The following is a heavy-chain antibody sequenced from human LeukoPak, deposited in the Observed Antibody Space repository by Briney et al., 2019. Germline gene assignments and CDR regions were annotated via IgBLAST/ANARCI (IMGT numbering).Heavy chain of an antibody. CDR3: ARDTGVGYFDY. D-gene: IGHD3-3*01. CDR1: GYTLTELS. J-gene: IGHJ4*02. Sequence: ASVKVSCKVSGYTLTELSMHWVRQAPGKGLEWMGGFDPEDGETIYAQKFQGRVTMTRDTSISTAYMELSRLRSDDTAVYYCARDTGVGYFDYWGQGTLVTVSS. V-gene: IGHV1-24*01. CDR2: FDPEDGET.